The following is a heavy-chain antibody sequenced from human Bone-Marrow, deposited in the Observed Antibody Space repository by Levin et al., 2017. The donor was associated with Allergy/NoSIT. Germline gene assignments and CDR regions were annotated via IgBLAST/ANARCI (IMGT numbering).Heavy chain of an antibody. J-gene: IGHJ4*02. CDR3: AKPIGYCSSTSCSQNSFDY. D-gene: IGHD2-2*01. CDR1: GFTFSSYG. CDR2: ISYDGSNK. V-gene: IGHV3-30*18. Sequence: PGESLKISCAASGFTFSSYGMHWVRQAPGKGLEWVAVISYDGSNKYYADSVKGRFTISRDNSKNTLYLQMNSLRAEDTAVYYCAKPIGYCSSTSCSQNSFDYWGQGTLVTVSS.